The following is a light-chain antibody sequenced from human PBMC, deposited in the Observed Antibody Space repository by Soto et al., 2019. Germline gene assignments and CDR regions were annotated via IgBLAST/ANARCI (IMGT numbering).Light chain of an antibody. J-gene: IGKJ1*01. V-gene: IGKV3-20*01. Sequence: EIVLTQSPGTLSLSPGERATLSCRASQSLSGSYLAWYQQKPGQAPRLLIYGASSRAADIPDRFSGSGSGTDFTLTISRLEREDFAVYYCQQYGTSRTFGQGTKVEIK. CDR2: GAS. CDR3: QQYGTSRT. CDR1: QSLSGSY.